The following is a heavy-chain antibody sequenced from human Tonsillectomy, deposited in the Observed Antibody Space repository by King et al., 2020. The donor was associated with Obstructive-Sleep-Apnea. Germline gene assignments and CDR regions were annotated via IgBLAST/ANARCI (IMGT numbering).Heavy chain of an antibody. CDR2: INSDGNST. CDR3: ARSRGVTTPYFQH. Sequence: DVQLVESGGGLVQPGGSLRLSCAASGFTFSSYWMHWVRQAPGKGLVWVSRINSDGNSTTYADSVKGRFTISRDNAKNTLYLQMNSLRAEDTAVYYCARSRGVTTPYFQHWGQGTLVTVSS. D-gene: IGHD4-17*01. J-gene: IGHJ1*01. V-gene: IGHV3-74*01. CDR1: GFTFSSYW.